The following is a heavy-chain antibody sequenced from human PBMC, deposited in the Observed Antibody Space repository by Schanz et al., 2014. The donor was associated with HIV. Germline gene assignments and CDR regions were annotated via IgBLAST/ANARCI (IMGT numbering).Heavy chain of an antibody. CDR2: ISTSNGNT. CDR1: GYIFTSNG. J-gene: IGHJ5*02. V-gene: IGHV1-18*01. D-gene: IGHD4-4*01. Sequence: QVQLVLSGAEVKKPGASVRVSCKTSGYIFTSNGISWVRQAPGQGLEWMGWISTSNGNTNYAQKFQGRVTMTTDTSTSTAYMELRSLRSDDTAVYYCAREKTTLNWFDPWGQGTLVTVSS. CDR3: AREKTTLNWFDP.